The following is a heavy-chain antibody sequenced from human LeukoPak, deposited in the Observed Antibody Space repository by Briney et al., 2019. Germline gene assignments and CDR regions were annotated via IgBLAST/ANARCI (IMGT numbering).Heavy chain of an antibody. V-gene: IGHV1-69*13. CDR2: IIPIFGTA. CDR3: ARAGGYYDILTGYFDY. CDR1: GGTFSSHA. D-gene: IGHD3-9*01. J-gene: IGHJ4*02. Sequence: GASVKVSCKASGGTFSSHAISWVRQAPGQGLEWMGGIIPIFGTANYAQKFQGRVTITADESTSTAYMELSSLRSEDTAVYYCARAGGYYDILTGYFDYWGQGTLVTVSS.